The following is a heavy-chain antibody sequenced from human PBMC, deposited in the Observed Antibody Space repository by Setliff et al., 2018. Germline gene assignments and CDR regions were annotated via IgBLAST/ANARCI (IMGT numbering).Heavy chain of an antibody. J-gene: IGHJ4*02. CDR1: GYTFTGYY. D-gene: IGHD5-18*01. V-gene: IGHV1-46*01. Sequence: SVKVSCKASGYTFTGYYMHWVRQAPRQGLEWMGIINHSGGSTSYAQKFQGRVTMTEDTSTDTAYMELSSLRSEDTAVYYCATSVSWIQLVLYPQGHPEPFDYWGQGTLVTVSS. CDR2: INHSGGST. CDR3: ATSVSWIQLVLYPQGHPEPFDY.